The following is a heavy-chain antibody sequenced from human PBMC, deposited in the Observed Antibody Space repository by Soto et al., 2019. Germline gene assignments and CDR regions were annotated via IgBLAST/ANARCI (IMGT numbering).Heavy chain of an antibody. CDR3: ARGYCSGGSCQSDWFDP. CDR1: GGSISSYY. D-gene: IGHD2-15*01. J-gene: IGHJ5*02. CDR2: IYYSGST. V-gene: IGHV4-59*01. Sequence: PSETLSLTCTVSGGSISSYYWSWIRQPPGKGLEWIGYIYYSGSTNYNPSLKSRVTISVDTSKNQFSLKLSSVTAADTAVYYCARGYCSGGSCQSDWFDPRGQGTPVTVSS.